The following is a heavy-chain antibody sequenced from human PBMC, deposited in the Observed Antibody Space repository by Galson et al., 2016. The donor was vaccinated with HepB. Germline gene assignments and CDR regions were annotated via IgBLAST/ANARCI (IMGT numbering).Heavy chain of an antibody. CDR3: ARDWSSGLDY. CDR2: ISSSSTYTNY. V-gene: IGHV3-11*05. Sequence: SLRLSCAASGFTFSDYYMSWIRQAPGKGLEWVSYISSSSTYTNYISNSSTYTNYADSVKGRFTISRDNAKSSLYLQMNSLRAEDTAVYYCARDWSSGLDYWGQGTLVTVSS. CDR1: GFTFSDYY. J-gene: IGHJ4*02. D-gene: IGHD3-22*01.